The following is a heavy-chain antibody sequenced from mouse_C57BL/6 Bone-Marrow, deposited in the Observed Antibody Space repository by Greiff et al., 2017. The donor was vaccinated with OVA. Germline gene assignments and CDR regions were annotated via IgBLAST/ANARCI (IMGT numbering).Heavy chain of an antibody. D-gene: IGHD1-1*01. CDR1: GFTFTDYY. Sequence: EVKLVESGGGLVQPGGSLSLSCAASGFTFTDYYMSWVRQPPGKALEWLGFIRNKANGYTTEYSASVKGRFTISRDNSQSILYLQMNALRAEDSATFYCARDRDYGSSYDAMDYWGQGTSVTVSS. V-gene: IGHV7-3*01. J-gene: IGHJ4*01. CDR3: ARDRDYGSSYDAMDY. CDR2: IRNKANGYTT.